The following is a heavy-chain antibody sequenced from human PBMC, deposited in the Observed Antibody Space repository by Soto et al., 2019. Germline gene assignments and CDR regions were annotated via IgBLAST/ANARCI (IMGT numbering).Heavy chain of an antibody. CDR3: ARLAFRGLSDY. J-gene: IGHJ4*02. V-gene: IGHV4-39*01. D-gene: IGHD3-10*01. CDR2: IYYSGST. CDR1: GGSISSSSYY. Sequence: QLQLQESGPGLVKPSETLSLTCTVSGGSISSSSYYWGWIRQPPGKGLEWIGSIYYSGSTYYNPSLKSRVTISVDTSKNQFSLKLSSVTAADTAVYYCARLAFRGLSDYWGQGTLVTVSS.